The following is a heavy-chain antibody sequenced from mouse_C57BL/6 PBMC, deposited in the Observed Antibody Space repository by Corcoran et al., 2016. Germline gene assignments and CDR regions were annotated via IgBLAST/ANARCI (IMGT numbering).Heavy chain of an antibody. CDR3: ARSGNGYVYAMDY. CDR1: GYTFTTYG. Sequence: QIQLVQSGPELKKPGETVKISCKASGYTFTTYGMSWVKQAPGKGLKWMGWINTYSGVPTYADDFKGRFAFSLETSVSTAYLQINNLKNEDTATYFCARSGNGYVYAMDYWGQGTSVTVSS. J-gene: IGHJ4*01. CDR2: INTYSGVP. V-gene: IGHV9-3*01. D-gene: IGHD2-2*01.